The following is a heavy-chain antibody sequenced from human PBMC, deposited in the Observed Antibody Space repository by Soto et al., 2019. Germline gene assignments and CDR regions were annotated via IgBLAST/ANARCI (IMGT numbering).Heavy chain of an antibody. CDR1: GGSISSYY. CDR3: ATSRAFIAARPYYYYGMDV. J-gene: IGHJ6*02. CDR2: IYYSGST. D-gene: IGHD6-6*01. Sequence: SETLSLTCTVSGGSISSYYWSWIRQPPGKGLEWIGYIYYSGSTNYNPSLKIRVTISVDTSKNQYSLKLSSVAAADTAVYYCATSRAFIAARPYYYYGMDVWRQGTTVTVSS. V-gene: IGHV4-59*01.